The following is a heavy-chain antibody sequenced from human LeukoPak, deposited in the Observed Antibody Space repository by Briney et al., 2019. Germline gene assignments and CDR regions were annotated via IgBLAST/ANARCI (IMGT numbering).Heavy chain of an antibody. CDR1: GGSFSGYY. J-gene: IGHJ6*02. V-gene: IGHV4-34*01. D-gene: IGHD6-13*01. Sequence: SSETLSLTCAVYGGSFSGYYWSWIRQPPGKGLEWIGEINHSGSTNYNPSLKSRVTISVDTSKNQFSLKLSSVTAADTAVYYCARGLAAAARYYYYGMVDWGQGTTVTVSS. CDR3: ARGLAAAARYYYYGMVD. CDR2: INHSGST.